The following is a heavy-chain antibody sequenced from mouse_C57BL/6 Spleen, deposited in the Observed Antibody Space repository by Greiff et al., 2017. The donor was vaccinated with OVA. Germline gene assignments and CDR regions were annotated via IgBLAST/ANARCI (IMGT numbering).Heavy chain of an antibody. D-gene: IGHD1-1*01. CDR3: AISYYYGTPWYFDV. J-gene: IGHJ1*03. CDR2: IYPGDGDT. CDR1: GYAFSSYW. Sequence: VKLQESGAELVKPGASVKISCKASGYAFSSYWMNWVKQRPGKGLEWIGQIYPGDGDTNYNGKFKGKATLTADKSSSTAYMQLSSLTSEDSAVYFCAISYYYGTPWYFDVWGTGTTVTVSS. V-gene: IGHV1-80*01.